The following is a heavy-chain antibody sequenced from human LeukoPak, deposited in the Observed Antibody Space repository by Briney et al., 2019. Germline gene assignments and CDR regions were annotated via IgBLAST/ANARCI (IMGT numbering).Heavy chain of an antibody. Sequence: GGSLRLSCAASGFTFSSYAMHWVRQAPGKGLEWVAVISYDGSNKYYADSVKGRFTISRDNSKNTLYLQMNSLRAEGTAVYYCARDRKNCFDYWGQGTLVTVSS. D-gene: IGHD1-14*01. CDR2: ISYDGSNK. CDR1: GFTFSSYA. CDR3: ARDRKNCFDY. V-gene: IGHV3-30*04. J-gene: IGHJ4*02.